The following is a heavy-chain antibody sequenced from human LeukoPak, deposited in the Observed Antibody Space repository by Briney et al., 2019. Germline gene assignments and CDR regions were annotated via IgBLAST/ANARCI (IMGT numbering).Heavy chain of an antibody. D-gene: IGHD1/OR15-1a*01. J-gene: IGHJ6*02. CDR3: ARASWNTPRMDV. Sequence: GGSLRLSCEGSAFIFSGHWMNWVRQTPGKGLEWVASIKEDGSERQYVDSVKGRFSISRDNTKGSLFLQLNSLRAEDTAVYYCARASWNTPRMDVWGQGTTVTVSS. V-gene: IGHV3-7*03. CDR2: IKEDGSER. CDR1: AFIFSGHW.